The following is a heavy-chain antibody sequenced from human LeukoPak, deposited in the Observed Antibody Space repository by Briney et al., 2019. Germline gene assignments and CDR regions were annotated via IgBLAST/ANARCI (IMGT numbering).Heavy chain of an antibody. V-gene: IGHV4-59*01. J-gene: IGHJ4*02. CDR1: GGSISSYY. D-gene: IGHD6-19*01. CDR2: IYYSGST. Sequence: SETLSLTCTVSGGSISSYYWSWIRQPPGKGLEWIGYIYYSGSTNYYPSLKSRVTISVDTSKNQFSLKLSSVTAADTAVYYCARASRGRIAVAGTRFDYWGQGTLVTVSS. CDR3: ARASRGRIAVAGTRFDY.